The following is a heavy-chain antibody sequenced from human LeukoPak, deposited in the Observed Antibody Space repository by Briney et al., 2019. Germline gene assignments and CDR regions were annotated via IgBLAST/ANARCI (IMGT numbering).Heavy chain of an antibody. J-gene: IGHJ6*03. CDR2: IYYSGST. D-gene: IGHD3-10*01. Sequence: SETLSLTCTVSGGSISSYYWSWIRQPPGKGLEWIGYIYYSGSTNYNPSPKSRVTISVDTSKNQFSLELSSVTAADTAVYYCARGDYYYYMDVWGTGTTVTVSS. CDR1: GGSISSYY. V-gene: IGHV4-59*08. CDR3: ARGDYYYYMDV.